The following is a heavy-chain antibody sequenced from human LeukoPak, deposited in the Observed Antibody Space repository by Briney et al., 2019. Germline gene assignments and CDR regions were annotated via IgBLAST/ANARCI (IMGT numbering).Heavy chain of an antibody. CDR3: ARDHAIAQWLVARGAFDI. J-gene: IGHJ3*02. V-gene: IGHV4-38-2*02. CDR2: IYHSGST. Sequence: SETLSLTCTVSGYSISSGYYWGWIRQPPGKGLEWIGSIYHSGSTYYNPSLKSRVTISVDTSKNQFSLKLSSVTAADTAVYYCARDHAIAQWLVARGAFDIWGQGTMVTVSS. CDR1: GYSISSGYY. D-gene: IGHD6-19*01.